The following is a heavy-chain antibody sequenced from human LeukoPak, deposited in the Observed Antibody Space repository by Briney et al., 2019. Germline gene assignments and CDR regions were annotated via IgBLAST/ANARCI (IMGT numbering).Heavy chain of an antibody. CDR3: ARESASTPLDY. V-gene: IGHV3-33*01. D-gene: IGHD6-6*01. CDR2: VSNDGRNE. J-gene: IGHJ4*02. Sequence: GRSLRLSSATSGFTFCGDGIHWVRQAPGKGMEWVAVVSNDGRNEYYADSVQGRFSISRDNSKNTVYLQMNSLRAEDTAVYYCARESASTPLDYWGQGTLVTVSS. CDR1: GFTFCGDG.